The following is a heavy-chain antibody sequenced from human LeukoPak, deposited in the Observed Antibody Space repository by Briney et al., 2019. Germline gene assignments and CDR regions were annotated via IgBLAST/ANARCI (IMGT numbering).Heavy chain of an antibody. CDR3: ARLASCGGDCYSN. CDR1: GYRFTSYW. D-gene: IGHD2-21*02. V-gene: IGHV5-51*01. J-gene: IGHJ4*02. CDR2: IYPCDSDP. Sequence: PGESLKISCKGSGYRFTSYWIGWVRQMPGKGLEWMGIIYPCDSDPRYSAPFQGQVTISADKYISTAYLQWSSLKASDTTMYYCARLASCGGDCYSNWGQGNLVTVSS.